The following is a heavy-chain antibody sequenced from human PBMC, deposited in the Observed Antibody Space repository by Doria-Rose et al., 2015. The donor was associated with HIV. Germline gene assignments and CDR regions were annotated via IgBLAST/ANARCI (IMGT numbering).Heavy chain of an antibody. CDR1: GFTFSTYW. J-gene: IGHJ4*02. V-gene: IGHV3-7*03. CDR3: ARRYFDY. CDR2: IKQDGSEK. Sequence: VQLVESGGGLAQPGGSLRLSCAASGFTFSTYWMHWARQAPGKGLEWVANIKQDGSEKYYVESVRARFTISRNNAKNSLYLQMNSLRAEDTAVYYCARRYFDYWGQGTLVTVSS.